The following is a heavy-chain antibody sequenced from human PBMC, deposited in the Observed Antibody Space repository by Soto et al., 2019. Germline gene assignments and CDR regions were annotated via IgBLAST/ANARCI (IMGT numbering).Heavy chain of an antibody. CDR2: ISGSGGST. CDR3: AKDYYDSSGYYFGIDY. CDR1: GFTFSSYA. V-gene: IGHV3-23*01. D-gene: IGHD3-22*01. Sequence: GGSLRLSXAASGFTFSSYAMSWIRQAPGKGLEWVSAISGSGGSTYYADSVKGRFTISRDNSKNTLYLQMNSLRAEDTAVYYCAKDYYDSSGYYFGIDYWGRGALVTVSS. J-gene: IGHJ4*02.